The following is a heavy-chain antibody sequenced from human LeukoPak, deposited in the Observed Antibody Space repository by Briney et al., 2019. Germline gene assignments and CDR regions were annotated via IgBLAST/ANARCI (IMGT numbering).Heavy chain of an antibody. CDR2: IKQDGSEK. D-gene: IGHD3-3*01. J-gene: IGHJ5*02. V-gene: IGHV3-7*01. CDR1: GFTFSSYW. Sequence: GGSLRLSCAASGFTFSSYWMSWVRQAPGKGLEWVANIKQDGSEKYYVDSVKGRFTISRDNAKNSLYLQMNSLRAEDTAVYYCARDRITIFGVVIPNNWLDPWGQGTLVTVSS. CDR3: ARDRITIFGVVIPNNWLDP.